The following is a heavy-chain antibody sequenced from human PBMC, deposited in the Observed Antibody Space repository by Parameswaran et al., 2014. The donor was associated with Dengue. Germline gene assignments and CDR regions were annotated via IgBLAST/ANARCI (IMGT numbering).Heavy chain of an antibody. CDR3: AREVRYGSGSIDY. D-gene: IGHD3-10*01. V-gene: IGHV1-18*01. CDR2: ISAYNGNT. Sequence: WVRQAPGQGLEWMGWISAYNGNTNYAQKLQGRVTMTTDTSTSTAYMELRSLRSDDTAVYYCAREVRYGSGSIDYWGQGTLVTVSS. J-gene: IGHJ4*02.